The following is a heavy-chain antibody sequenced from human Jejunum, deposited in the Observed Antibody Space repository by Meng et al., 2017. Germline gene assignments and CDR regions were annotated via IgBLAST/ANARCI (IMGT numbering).Heavy chain of an antibody. Sequence: EVQLVEFGGGVVQPGGSLRLSCAASGLTFSDYAMSWVRQAPGKGLEWVSVIRGSGSPSYYADSVKGRFTISRDNSKNTLYLQMSSLTADDTAVYFCAKTLGVVARDLDCWGQGTLVTVSS. V-gene: IGHV3-23*04. CDR1: GLTFSDYA. D-gene: IGHD2-15*01. CDR3: AKTLGVVARDLDC. CDR2: IRGSGSPS. J-gene: IGHJ4*02.